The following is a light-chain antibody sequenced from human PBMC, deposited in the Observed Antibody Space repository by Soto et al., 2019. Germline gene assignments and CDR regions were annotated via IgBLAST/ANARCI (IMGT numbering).Light chain of an antibody. CDR3: QTYDKAPWT. CDR2: GAS. Sequence: DIQMAQSPSSLSASVGDRVTITCRARRGIYTHLAWYQQKPGNAHKLLIYGASTLQSGVPSRFSASGSGTDFFLTISGLQSEDVGTYFCQTYDKAPWTFGPGTRV. V-gene: IGKV1-27*01. J-gene: IGKJ1*01. CDR1: RGIYTH.